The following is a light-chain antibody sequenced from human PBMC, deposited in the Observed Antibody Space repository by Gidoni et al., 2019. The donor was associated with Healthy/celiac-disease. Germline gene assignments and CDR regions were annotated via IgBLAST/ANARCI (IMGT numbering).Light chain of an antibody. CDR3: AAWDDSLNGVV. CDR2: SNN. V-gene: IGLV1-44*01. Sequence: QSVLPHPPSASRTPGQRVTISCSGSSSNIGSNTVNWYQQLPGTAPKLLIYSNNQRPSGVPDRFSGYKSGTSASLAISGLQSEDEADYYCAAWDDSLNGVVFGGGTKLTVL. J-gene: IGLJ2*01. CDR1: SSNIGSNT.